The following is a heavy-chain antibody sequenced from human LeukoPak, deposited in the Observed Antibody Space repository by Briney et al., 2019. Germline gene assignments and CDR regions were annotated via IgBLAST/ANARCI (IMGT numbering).Heavy chain of an antibody. CDR1: GFTFSSYS. CDR2: ISSSSSYI. V-gene: IGHV3-21*01. CDR3: ARADCTNGVCYPHLDY. D-gene: IGHD2-8*01. J-gene: IGHJ4*02. Sequence: PGGSLRLSCAASGFTFSSYSMNWVRQAPGKGLEWVSSISSSSSYIYYADSVKGRFTISRDNAKNSLYLQMNSLRAEDTAVYYCARADCTNGVCYPHLDYWGQGTLVTVSS.